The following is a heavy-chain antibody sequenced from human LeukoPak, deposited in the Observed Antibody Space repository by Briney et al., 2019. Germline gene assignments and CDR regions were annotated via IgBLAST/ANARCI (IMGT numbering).Heavy chain of an antibody. V-gene: IGHV2-5*02. CDR2: IYWDDDK. Sequence: SGPTLVNPTQTLTLTCTFSGFSLSTSGVGVGWIRQPPGKALEWLALIYWDDDKRYSPSLKSRLTITKDTSKNQVVPTMTNMDPVDTATYYCAHMYSYYDSSGYTYYFDYWGQGTLVTVSS. J-gene: IGHJ4*02. D-gene: IGHD3-22*01. CDR1: GFSLSTSGVG. CDR3: AHMYSYYDSSGYTYYFDY.